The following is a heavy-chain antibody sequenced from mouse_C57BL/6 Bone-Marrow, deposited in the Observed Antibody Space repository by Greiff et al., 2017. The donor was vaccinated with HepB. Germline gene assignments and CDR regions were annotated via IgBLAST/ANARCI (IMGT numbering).Heavy chain of an antibody. J-gene: IGHJ4*01. CDR2: IYPGSGST. D-gene: IGHD2-3*01. CDR1: GYTFTSYW. Sequence: VQLQQPGAELVKPGASVKMSCKASGYTFTSYWITWVKQRPGQGLEWIGDIYPGSGSTNYNEKFKSKATLTVDTSSSTAYMQLSSLTSEDSAVYDCASSDGYYLYAMDYWGQGTSVTVSS. CDR3: ASSDGYYLYAMDY. V-gene: IGHV1-55*01.